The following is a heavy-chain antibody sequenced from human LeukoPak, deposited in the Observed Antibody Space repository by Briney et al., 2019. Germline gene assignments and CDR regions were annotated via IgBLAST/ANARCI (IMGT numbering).Heavy chain of an antibody. CDR3: ARQKLDYYDSSGYYASDFDY. CDR1: GYSISSGYY. CDR2: IYHSGST. V-gene: IGHV4-38-2*01. D-gene: IGHD3-22*01. J-gene: IGHJ4*02. Sequence: SETLSLTCAVSGYSISSGYYWGWIRQPPGKGLEWIGSIYHSGSTYYNPSLKSRVTISVDTSKNQFSLKLSSVTAAGTAVYYCARQKLDYYDSSGYYASDFDYWGQGTLVTVSS.